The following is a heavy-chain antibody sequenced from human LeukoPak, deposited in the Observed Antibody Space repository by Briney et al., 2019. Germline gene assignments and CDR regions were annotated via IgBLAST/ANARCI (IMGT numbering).Heavy chain of an antibody. CDR1: GFTFSSXX. D-gene: IGHD2-21*02. Sequence: PGGSLRLSXSASGFTFSSXXXXXVRQAPGKXXXXXXXXXXXGGSTYYADSVKGRFTISRDNSKNTLYLQMSSLRAEDTAVYYCVKAGNIVVVTTILVYFQHWGQGTLVTVSS. CDR2: XXXXGGST. J-gene: IGHJ1*01. CDR3: VKAGNIVVVTTILVYFQH. V-gene: IGHV3-64D*09.